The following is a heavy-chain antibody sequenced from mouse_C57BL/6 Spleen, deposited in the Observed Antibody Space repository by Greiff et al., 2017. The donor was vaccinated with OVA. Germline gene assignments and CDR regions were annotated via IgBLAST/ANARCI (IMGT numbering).Heavy chain of an antibody. J-gene: IGHJ2*01. CDR1: GFTFSDYG. Sequence: DVQLVESGGGLVKPGGSLKLSCAASGFTFSDYGMHWVRQAPEKGLEWVAYISSGSSTIYYADTVKGRFTISRDNAKNTLFLQMTSLRSEDTAMYYCARNYDYDRDFDYWGQGTTLTVSS. CDR3: ARNYDYDRDFDY. D-gene: IGHD2-4*01. V-gene: IGHV5-17*01. CDR2: ISSGSSTI.